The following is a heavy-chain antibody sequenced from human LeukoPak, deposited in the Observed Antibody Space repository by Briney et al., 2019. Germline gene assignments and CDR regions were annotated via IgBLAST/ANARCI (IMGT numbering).Heavy chain of an antibody. J-gene: IGHJ5*02. V-gene: IGHV4-59*11. Sequence: SETLSLTCTVSDGSISSHYWSWIRQPPGKGLEWIGYIYYSGSTNYNPSLKSRVTISVDTSKNQFSLKLSSVTAADTAVYYCAREVTDFWSGSLVDPWGQGTLVTVSS. CDR1: DGSISSHY. CDR2: IYYSGST. CDR3: AREVTDFWSGSLVDP. D-gene: IGHD3-3*01.